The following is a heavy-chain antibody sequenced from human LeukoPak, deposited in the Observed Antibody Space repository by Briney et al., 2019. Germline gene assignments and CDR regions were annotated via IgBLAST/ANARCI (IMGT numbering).Heavy chain of an antibody. Sequence: SETLSLTCTVSGGSMNSYYWSWIRQAPGKGLEWIGTIHYSGSTSYNISLKSRVTISLDTSKSQFSLRLTSVTAADTAVYYCARDLGRGYSGEFDFWGQGTLVTVSS. J-gene: IGHJ4*02. CDR2: IHYSGST. D-gene: IGHD5-12*01. V-gene: IGHV4-59*01. CDR1: GGSMNSYY. CDR3: ARDLGRGYSGEFDF.